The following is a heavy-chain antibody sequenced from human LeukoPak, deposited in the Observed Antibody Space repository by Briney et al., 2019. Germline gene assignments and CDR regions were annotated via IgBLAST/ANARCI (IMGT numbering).Heavy chain of an antibody. J-gene: IGHJ4*02. V-gene: IGHV5-51*01. CDR3: AIPLRRSSWGGFDS. D-gene: IGHD6-13*01. CDR1: GFSFTNSW. CDR2: IYPGDSDT. Sequence: GESLKISCKGSGFSFTNSWIAWVRQMPGKGLEWMGIIYPGDSDTRYSPSFQGQVTISADKSLTSAYLQWSSVKASDTATYYCAIPLRRSSWGGFDSWGQGTLVAVSS.